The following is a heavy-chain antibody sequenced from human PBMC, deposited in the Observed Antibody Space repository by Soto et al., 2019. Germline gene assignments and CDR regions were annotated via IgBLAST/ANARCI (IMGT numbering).Heavy chain of an antibody. CDR2: IIPIFFTA. CDR1: GGTFSSYA. J-gene: IGHJ6*02. Sequence: SVKVSCKASGGTFSSYAISWVRQAPGQGLEWMGGIIPIFFTANYAQKFQGRVTITAYKSTSTAYMELSSLRSEDTAVYYCARETFPRDYYYYYRMDVWGQGTTVTVSS. V-gene: IGHV1-69*06. CDR3: ARETFPRDYYYYYRMDV.